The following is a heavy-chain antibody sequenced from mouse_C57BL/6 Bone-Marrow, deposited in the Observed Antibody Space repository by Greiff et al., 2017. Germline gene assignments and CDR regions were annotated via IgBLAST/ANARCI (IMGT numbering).Heavy chain of an antibody. V-gene: IGHV2-6-1*01. Sequence: VKLMESGPGLVAPSHSLSITCTVSGFSLTSYGVHWVRQPPGKGLEWLVVIWSDGSTTYNSALKSRLSISKDNSKSQVFLKMNSLQTDDTAMYYCARQGSYYWYFDVWGTGTTVTVSS. CDR1: GFSLTSYG. CDR3: ARQGSYYWYFDV. CDR2: IWSDGST. D-gene: IGHD1-1*02. J-gene: IGHJ1*03.